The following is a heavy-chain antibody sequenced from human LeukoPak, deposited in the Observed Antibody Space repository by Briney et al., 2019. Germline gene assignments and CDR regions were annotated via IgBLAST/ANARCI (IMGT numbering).Heavy chain of an antibody. J-gene: IGHJ4*02. CDR1: GDSVSSGSSY. CDR3: ARSYFDVIGGYYTHFDY. V-gene: IGHV4-61*01. Sequence: PSETLSLTCTVSGDSVSSGSSYWSWIRQPPGKGLEWIISIYYSGSTNYNPSLKSRVTMSVNASKNQFSLKLSSVTAADTAVYYCARSYFDVIGGYYTHFDYWGRGTLVTVSS. CDR2: IYYSGST. D-gene: IGHD3-22*01.